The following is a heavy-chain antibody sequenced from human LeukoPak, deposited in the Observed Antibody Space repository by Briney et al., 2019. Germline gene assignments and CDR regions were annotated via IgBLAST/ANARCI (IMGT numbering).Heavy chain of an antibody. V-gene: IGHV3-23*01. CDR3: AKRVAASSGANDY. J-gene: IGHJ4*02. CDR2: ISATGGST. D-gene: IGHD5-18*01. Sequence: GGSLRLSCAASGFSFSSYAMNWVRQAPGKGLDWVSAISATGGSTYYADSVKGRFTISRDNSKDTLFLQMNSLRAEDTAVYYCAKRVAASSGANDYWGQGTLVTVSS. CDR1: GFSFSSYA.